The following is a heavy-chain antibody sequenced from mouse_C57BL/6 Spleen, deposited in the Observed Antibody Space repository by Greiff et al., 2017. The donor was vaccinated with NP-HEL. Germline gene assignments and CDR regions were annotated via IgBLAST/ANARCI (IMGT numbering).Heavy chain of an antibody. CDR1: GFTFSSYT. V-gene: IGHV5-9*01. J-gene: IGHJ2*01. CDR3: ASLYYSNYFDY. D-gene: IGHD2-5*01. Sequence: EVQGVESGGGLVKPGGSLKLSCAASGFTFSSYTMSWVRQTPEKRLEWVATISGGGGNTYYPDSVKGRFTISRDNAKNTLYLQMSSLRSEDTALYYWASLYYSNYFDYWGQGTTLTVSS. CDR2: ISGGGGNT.